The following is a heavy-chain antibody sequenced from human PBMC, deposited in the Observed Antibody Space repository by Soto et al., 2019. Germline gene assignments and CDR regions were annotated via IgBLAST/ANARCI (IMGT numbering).Heavy chain of an antibody. CDR1: GGTFSSYA. V-gene: IGHV1-69*06. Sequence: GASVKVSCKASGGTFSSYAISWVRQAPGQGLEWMGGIIPIFGTANYAQKFQGRVTITADKSTSTAYMELSSLRSEDTAVYYCARHYDSSGYGENYYYGMDVWGQGTTVTVSS. D-gene: IGHD3-22*01. CDR2: IIPIFGTA. J-gene: IGHJ6*02. CDR3: ARHYDSSGYGENYYYGMDV.